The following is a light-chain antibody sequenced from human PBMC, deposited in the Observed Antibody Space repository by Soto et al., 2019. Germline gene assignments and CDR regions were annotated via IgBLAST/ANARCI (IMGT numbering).Light chain of an antibody. Sequence: QSVLTQAPSASGTPGQRVTISCSGSSSNIGSNTVSWYQQVPGTAPKLLIYSNDQRPSGVPGRFSGSKSGTSASLAIGGLQSEDEADYYCAAWDDSLNGWVFGGGTKLTVL. CDR3: AAWDDSLNGWV. CDR1: SSNIGSNT. J-gene: IGLJ3*02. CDR2: SND. V-gene: IGLV1-44*01.